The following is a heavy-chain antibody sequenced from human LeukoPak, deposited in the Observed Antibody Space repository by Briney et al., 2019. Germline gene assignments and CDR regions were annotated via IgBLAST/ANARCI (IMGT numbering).Heavy chain of an antibody. Sequence: PGGSLRLSCAASGFTFSSYSMNWVRQAPGKGLEWVSSISSSSSYIYYADSVKGRFTISRDNAKNSLYLQMNSLRAEDTAVYYCARESRGYSYGYLFDYWGQGTLVTVSS. D-gene: IGHD5-18*01. CDR2: ISSSSSYI. CDR3: ARESRGYSYGYLFDY. V-gene: IGHV3-21*01. CDR1: GFTFSSYS. J-gene: IGHJ4*02.